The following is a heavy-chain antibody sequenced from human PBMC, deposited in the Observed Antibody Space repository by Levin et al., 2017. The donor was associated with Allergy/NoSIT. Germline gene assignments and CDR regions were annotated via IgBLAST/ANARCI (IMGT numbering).Heavy chain of an antibody. J-gene: IGHJ4*02. V-gene: IGHV2-5*02. CDR3: ATGKPILTY. CDR2: IYWDDDK. D-gene: IGHD7-27*01. Sequence: SGPTLVKPTQTLTLTCSLSGFSLSTTEVGVAWVRQPPGKPLEWLALIYWDDDKRYSPSLKSRLSITKDTSKNEVVLTLTNMDPADTATYFCATGKPILTYWGQGTRVTVSS. CDR1: GFSLSTTEVG.